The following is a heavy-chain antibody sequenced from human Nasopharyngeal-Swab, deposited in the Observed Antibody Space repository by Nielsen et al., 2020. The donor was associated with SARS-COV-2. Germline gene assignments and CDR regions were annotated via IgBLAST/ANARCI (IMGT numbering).Heavy chain of an antibody. Sequence: WVRQAPGQGLEWMGGIIPIFGTANYAQKFQGRVTITADESTSTAYMELSSLRSEGTAVYYCARGFWGRTTGTTRYDAFDIWGQGTMVTVSS. J-gene: IGHJ3*02. CDR2: IIPIFGTA. D-gene: IGHD1-1*01. CDR3: ARGFWGRTTGTTRYDAFDI. V-gene: IGHV1-69*01.